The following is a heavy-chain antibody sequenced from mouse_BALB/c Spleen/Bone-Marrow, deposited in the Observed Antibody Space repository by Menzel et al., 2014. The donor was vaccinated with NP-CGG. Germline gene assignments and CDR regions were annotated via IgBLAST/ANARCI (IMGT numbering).Heavy chain of an antibody. CDR2: ISNGDGST. J-gene: IGHJ4*01. CDR3: TRESFGYAMGQ. V-gene: IGHV5-12*02. Sequence: EVQGVESGGGLVQPGGSLKLSCATSGFTFSDFYMYWVRQTPDRRLEWVAYISNGDGSTYYPDTVKGRFTISRDNAKNTLYLQMRRLKSEDPAMYYCTRESFGYAMGQRGQGNSVPVSS. CDR1: GFTFSDFY.